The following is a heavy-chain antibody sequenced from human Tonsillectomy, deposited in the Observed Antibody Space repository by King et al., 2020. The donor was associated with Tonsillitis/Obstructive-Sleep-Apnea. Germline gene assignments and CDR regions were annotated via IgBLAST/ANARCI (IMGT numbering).Heavy chain of an antibody. CDR3: ARDWGVYYDSSGYYYFPP. CDR1: GFTFSSYS. CDR2: ISSSSSTI. Sequence: VQLVESGGGLVQPGGSLRLSCAASGFTFSSYSMNWVRQAPGKGLEWVSYISSSSSTIYYADSVKGRFTISRDNAKNSLYLQMNSLRDEDTAVYYCARDWGVYYDSSGYYYFPPRDQGTLVTVSS. V-gene: IGHV3-48*02. J-gene: IGHJ5*02. D-gene: IGHD3-22*01.